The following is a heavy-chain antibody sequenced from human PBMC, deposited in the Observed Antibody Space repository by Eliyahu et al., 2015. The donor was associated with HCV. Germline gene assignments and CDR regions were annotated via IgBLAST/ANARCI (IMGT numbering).Heavy chain of an antibody. CDR2: TQYTGSP. Sequence: QVQLQESGPGLVKPSQTLSLTCTVSGGSISSGAYYWSWIRQHPGEGLEWIGYTQYTGSPYYNAPLQSRVNISLDRSKNQFSLRLTSVTAADTAVYYCARSWGSTGYNSGSGGQLYFDFWGQGTLVTVSS. J-gene: IGHJ4*02. D-gene: IGHD3-9*01. CDR1: GGSISSGAYY. CDR3: ARSWGSTGYNSGSGGQLYFDF. V-gene: IGHV4-31*03.